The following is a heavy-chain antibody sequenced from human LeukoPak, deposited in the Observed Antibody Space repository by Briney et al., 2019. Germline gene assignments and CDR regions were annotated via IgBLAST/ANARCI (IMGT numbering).Heavy chain of an antibody. V-gene: IGHV3-30*02. CDR2: IRYDGSNK. D-gene: IGHD5-12*01. CDR3: AKDANSGYDYVGVLVY. CDR1: GFTFSSYG. J-gene: IGHJ4*02. Sequence: PGGSLRLSCAASGFTFSSYGMHWVRQAPGKGLEWVAFIRYDGSNKYYADSVKGRFTISRDNSKNTLYLQMNSLRAEDTAVYYCAKDANSGYDYVGVLVYWGQGTLVTVSS.